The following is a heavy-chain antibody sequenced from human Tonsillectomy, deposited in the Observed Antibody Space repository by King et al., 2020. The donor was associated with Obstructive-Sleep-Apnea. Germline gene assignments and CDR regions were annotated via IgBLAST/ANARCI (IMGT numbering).Heavy chain of an antibody. CDR1: GDSINKDF. Sequence: VQLQESGPRVVKPSETLSLMCNVSGDSINKDFWSWFRQPPGKGPGWVGDIFWGGGTKYNPSPQSRVTISGERSRNQFSLKLSPVTAADTAVYFCARITGDSSGHVFYNGVDVWGHGTTVTVSS. D-gene: IGHD6-19*01. CDR2: IFWGGGT. J-gene: IGHJ6*02. CDR3: ARITGDSSGHVFYNGVDV. V-gene: IGHV4-4*09.